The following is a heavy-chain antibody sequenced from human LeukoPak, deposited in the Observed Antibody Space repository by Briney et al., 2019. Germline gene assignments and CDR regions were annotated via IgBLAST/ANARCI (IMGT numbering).Heavy chain of an antibody. V-gene: IGHV4-4*07. CDR3: ARSDIIYYFPRAAVPNWYFDL. J-gene: IGHJ2*01. CDR2: IYNSGST. CDR1: GGSISSYY. Sequence: SETLSLTCTVSGGSISSYYWIWIRQPAGKGLEWIGRIYNSGSTNHNPSLKSRITMSVDTSKNQFSLKLSSVTAADTAVYYCARSDIIYYFPRAAVPNWYFDLWGRGTLVTVSS. D-gene: IGHD6-13*01.